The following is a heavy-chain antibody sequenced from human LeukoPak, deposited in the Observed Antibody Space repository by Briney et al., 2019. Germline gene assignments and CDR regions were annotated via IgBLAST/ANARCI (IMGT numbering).Heavy chain of an antibody. Sequence: PGGSLRLSCAASGFTFSSYAMSWVRQAPGKGLEWVSAISGSGGITYYGDSVKGRFTISRDNSKNTLYLQMNRLRAEDTAVYYCVKDQGFYYDSSVYYWGQGTLVSVSS. J-gene: IGHJ4*02. CDR3: VKDQGFYYDSSVYY. D-gene: IGHD3-22*01. CDR1: GFTFSSYA. V-gene: IGHV3-23*01. CDR2: ISGSGGIT.